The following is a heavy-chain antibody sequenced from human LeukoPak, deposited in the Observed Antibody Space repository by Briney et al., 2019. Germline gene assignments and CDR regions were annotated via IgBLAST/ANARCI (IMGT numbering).Heavy chain of an antibody. J-gene: IGHJ4*02. CDR3: VEDLHVAVASIDS. CDR1: GFMISGYT. V-gene: IGHV3-64D*06. Sequence: GGSLRPSCTASGFMISGYTMYWVRQAPGKGLEYVSAIGINEGSEWYADSVKGRFTISRDNSKNTLHLQMTSLRIEDTAVYYCVEDLHVAVASIDSWGQGTLVTVS. D-gene: IGHD6-19*01. CDR2: IGINEGSE.